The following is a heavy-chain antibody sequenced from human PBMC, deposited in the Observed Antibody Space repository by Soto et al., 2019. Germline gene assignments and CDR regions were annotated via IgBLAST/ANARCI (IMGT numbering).Heavy chain of an antibody. J-gene: IGHJ4*02. D-gene: IGHD6-13*01. CDR3: AKGGSSWYTGSFDY. V-gene: IGHV3-23*01. CDR1: GVTFSSLA. CDR2: ISGSGGST. Sequence: GGSIRLSWAASGVTFSSLAMSWVRQAPGKGLEWVSAISGSGGSTYYADSVKGRFTISRDNSKNTLYLQVNSLRAEDTAVYYCAKGGSSWYTGSFDYWGQGTLVTVSS.